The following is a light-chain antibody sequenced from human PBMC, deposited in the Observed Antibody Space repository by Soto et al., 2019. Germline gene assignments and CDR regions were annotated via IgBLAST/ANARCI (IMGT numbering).Light chain of an antibody. J-gene: IGKJ4*01. V-gene: IGKV3-20*01. Sequence: EIVLTQSPGTLSLSPGERATLSCRASQSVSSSYLAWYQQKPGQAPRLLIYGASSRATGIPDRFSGSGSVTDFTLTISRLEPEDFAVYYCQQYGSSRELTFGGGTKVEIK. CDR1: QSVSSSY. CDR2: GAS. CDR3: QQYGSSRELT.